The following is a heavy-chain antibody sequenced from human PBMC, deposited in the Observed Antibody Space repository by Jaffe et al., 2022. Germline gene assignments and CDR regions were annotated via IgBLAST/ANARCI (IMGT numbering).Heavy chain of an antibody. CDR3: ATYYANSWFVFDY. D-gene: IGHD6-13*01. CDR2: IHYSGST. J-gene: IGHJ4*02. Sequence: QVQLQESGPGLVKPSETLSLTCTVSGGSISNFYWSWIRQPPGKGLEWIGYIHYSGSTNSNPSLKSRVTISVDTSKNQFSLKLSSVTAADTAVYYCATYYANSWFVFDYWGQGTLVTVSS. CDR1: GGSISNFY. V-gene: IGHV4-59*01.